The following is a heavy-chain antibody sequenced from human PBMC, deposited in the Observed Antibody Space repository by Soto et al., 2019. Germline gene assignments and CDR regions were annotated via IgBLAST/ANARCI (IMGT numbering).Heavy chain of an antibody. Sequence: PSETLSLTCTVSGGSISSYYWSWIRQPPGKGLEWIGYIYYSGSTNYNPSLKSRVTISVDTSKNQFSLKLSSVTAADTAVYYCARQIGVEGYYDSSGYPALDYWGQGTLVTVSS. J-gene: IGHJ4*02. D-gene: IGHD3-22*01. CDR1: GGSISSYY. CDR2: IYYSGST. V-gene: IGHV4-59*08. CDR3: ARQIGVEGYYDSSGYPALDY.